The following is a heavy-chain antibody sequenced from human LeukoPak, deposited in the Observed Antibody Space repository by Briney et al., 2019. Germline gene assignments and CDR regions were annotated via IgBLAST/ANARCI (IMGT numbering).Heavy chain of an antibody. D-gene: IGHD2-15*01. V-gene: IGHV1-8*01. Sequence: GASVKVSCKASGYTFTSYDINWVRQATGQGLEWMGGMNPNSGNTGYAQKFQGRVTMTRNTSISTAYMELSSLRSEDTAVYYCARGRKTVCSGGSCYSGWFDPWGQGTLVTVSS. CDR1: GYTFTSYD. CDR2: MNPNSGNT. J-gene: IGHJ5*02. CDR3: ARGRKTVCSGGSCYSGWFDP.